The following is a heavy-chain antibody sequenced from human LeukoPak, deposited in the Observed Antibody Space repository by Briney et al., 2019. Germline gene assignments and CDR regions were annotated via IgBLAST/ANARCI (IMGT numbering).Heavy chain of an antibody. Sequence: AASVKVSCKASGYSLTSHYMHWVRQAPGQGREWMGLINPRGTATRYAESFQGRLTFTRDLSTSTDYMELSSLRSDDTAVYFCARDTSEGDYAWWFDPWGQGTLVTVAS. CDR2: INPRGTAT. CDR1: GYSLTSHY. J-gene: IGHJ5*02. D-gene: IGHD3-16*01. V-gene: IGHV1-46*01. CDR3: ARDTSEGDYAWWFDP.